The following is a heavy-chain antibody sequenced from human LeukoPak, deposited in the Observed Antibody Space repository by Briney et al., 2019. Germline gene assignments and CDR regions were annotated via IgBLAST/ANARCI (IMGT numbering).Heavy chain of an antibody. CDR2: IKSKRGGGTT. D-gene: IGHD3-9*01. V-gene: IGHV3-15*01. J-gene: IGHJ4*02. CDR3: THESQFAWLFFFFDF. CDR1: GLKFSDAW. Sequence: GGSLRLSCAVSGLKFSDAWMSWVRQAPGKGLEWVGRIKSKRGGGTTEFAAPVNGRFTISRDDSKNMVYLEMNSLKTEDTAVYYCTHESQFAWLFFFFDFWGQGTLVTVSS.